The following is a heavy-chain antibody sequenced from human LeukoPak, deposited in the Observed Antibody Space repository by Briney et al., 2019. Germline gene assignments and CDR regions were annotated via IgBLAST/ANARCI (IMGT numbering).Heavy chain of an antibody. CDR1: GGSISSYY. CDR3: AREVVLDYYDSSGYLNWFDP. CDR2: IYTSGST. D-gene: IGHD3-22*01. Sequence: SETLSLTCTVSGGSISSYYWSWIRQPAGKGLEWIGRIYTSGSTNYNPSLKSRVTMSVDTSKNQFSLKLSSVTAADTAVYYCAREVVLDYYDSSGYLNWFDPWGQGTLVTVSS. J-gene: IGHJ5*02. V-gene: IGHV4-4*07.